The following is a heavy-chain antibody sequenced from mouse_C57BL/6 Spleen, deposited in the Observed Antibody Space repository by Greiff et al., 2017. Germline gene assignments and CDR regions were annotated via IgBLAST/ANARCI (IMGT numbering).Heavy chain of an antibody. J-gene: IGHJ4*01. Sequence: QVQLQQPGAELVKPGASVKMSCKASGYTFTSYWITWVKQRPGQGLEWIGDIYPGSGSTNYNEKFKSKATLTVDTSSSTAYMQLSSLTSEDSAVYYCAGAALYYYGSSGYAMDYWGQGTSVTVSS. CDR1: GYTFTSYW. D-gene: IGHD1-1*01. V-gene: IGHV1-55*01. CDR3: AGAALYYYGSSGYAMDY. CDR2: IYPGSGST.